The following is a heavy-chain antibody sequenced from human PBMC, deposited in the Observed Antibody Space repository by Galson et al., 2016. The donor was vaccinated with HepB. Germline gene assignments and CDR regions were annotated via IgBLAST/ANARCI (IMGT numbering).Heavy chain of an antibody. V-gene: IGHV5-10-1*01. CDR1: GYSFTNYF. Sequence: QSGAEVKKPGESLRISCKGSGYSFTNYFITWVRQVPGQGLEWMGRIDPIDSYTNYSPSFQGHVTISTDKSINTAYLQWSSLKASDTAIYYCARFRDPIGHAKIDLWGQGTLVTVSS. CDR2: IDPIDSYT. CDR3: ARFRDPIGHAKIDL. J-gene: IGHJ5*02. D-gene: IGHD2-2*01.